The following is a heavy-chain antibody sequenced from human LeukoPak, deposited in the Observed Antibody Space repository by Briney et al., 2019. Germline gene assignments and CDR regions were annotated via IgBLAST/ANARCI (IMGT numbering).Heavy chain of an antibody. CDR3: ARVTYGSGTYGAFDY. CDR2: TSRSDAGT. D-gene: IGHD3-10*01. J-gene: IGHJ4*02. CDR1: GFTLSSYA. Sequence: GGSLRLSCAASGFTLSSYAMSWVRQAPGKGLEWVSATSRSDAGTYYAESVRGRFTIARDNAKNSLYLQMNSLRAEDTAVYYCARVTYGSGTYGAFDYWGQGTLVTVSS. V-gene: IGHV3-23*01.